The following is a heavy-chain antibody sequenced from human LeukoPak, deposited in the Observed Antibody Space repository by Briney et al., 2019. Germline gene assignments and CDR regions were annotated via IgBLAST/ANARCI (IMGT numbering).Heavy chain of an antibody. CDR3: AKVIGQWLVRTAYYGMDV. Sequence: GGSLRLSCAASGFTFSSYAMSWVRQAPGKGLEWVSAISGSGGSTYYADSVKGRFTISRDNSKNTLYLQMNSLRAEDTAVYYCAKVIGQWLVRTAYYGMDVWGQGTTVTVSS. CDR1: GFTFSSYA. V-gene: IGHV3-23*01. D-gene: IGHD6-19*01. J-gene: IGHJ6*02. CDR2: ISGSGGST.